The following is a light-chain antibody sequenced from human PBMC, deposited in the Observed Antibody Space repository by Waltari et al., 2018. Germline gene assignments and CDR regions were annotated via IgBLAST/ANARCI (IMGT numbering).Light chain of an antibody. CDR1: QSINSY. J-gene: IGKJ5*01. V-gene: IGKV3-11*01. CDR2: DAS. CDR3: QQRYNWPLT. Sequence: EIVLTQSPATLSLSPGERATLSCRASQSINSYVAWYQQKPGQAPRLLFDDASNRATGVPARFSGSGSGSDFTLTISSLDPEDFAVYYCQQRYNWPLTFGQGTRLEIK.